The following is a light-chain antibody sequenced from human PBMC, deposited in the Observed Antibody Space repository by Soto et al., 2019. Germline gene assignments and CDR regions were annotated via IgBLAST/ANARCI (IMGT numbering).Light chain of an antibody. CDR3: QQYGRSPLT. Sequence: EIVLTQSPGTLSLSPGERATLSCRASQSVPRSYLAWYQQKPGQAPRLLIYSSSNRATGIPDRFSGGGSGTDFTLTISRLEPADFAVYYCQQYGRSPLTFGGGTKVDI. CDR2: SSS. CDR1: QSVPRSY. J-gene: IGKJ4*01. V-gene: IGKV3-20*01.